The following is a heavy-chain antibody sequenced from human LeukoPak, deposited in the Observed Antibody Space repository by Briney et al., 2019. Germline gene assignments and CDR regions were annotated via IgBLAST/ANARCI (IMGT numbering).Heavy chain of an antibody. V-gene: IGHV3-7*01. Sequence: PGGSLRLSCAASGFTFSSYSMNWVRQAPGKGLEWVANIKQDGSEKYYVDSVKGRFTISRDNAKNSLYLQMNSLRAEDTAVYYCARFSLTGDLGYSDYWGQGTLVTVSS. D-gene: IGHD7-27*01. J-gene: IGHJ4*02. CDR2: IKQDGSEK. CDR3: ARFSLTGDLGYSDY. CDR1: GFTFSSYS.